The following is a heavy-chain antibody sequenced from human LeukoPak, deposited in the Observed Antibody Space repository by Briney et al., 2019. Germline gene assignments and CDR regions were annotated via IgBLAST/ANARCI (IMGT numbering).Heavy chain of an antibody. CDR1: GFAFSTYT. V-gene: IGHV3-21*01. Sequence: PGGSLRLSCAASGFAFSTYTMNWVRQAPGKGLEWVSSISTSGTYVWYAGSVKGRFTISRDNAKNSVYLQMNSLRAEDTAVHYCARDSSGYYYAQNYFHYWGQGTLVTVSS. CDR3: ARDSSGYYYAQNYFHY. CDR2: ISTSGTYV. D-gene: IGHD3-22*01. J-gene: IGHJ4*02.